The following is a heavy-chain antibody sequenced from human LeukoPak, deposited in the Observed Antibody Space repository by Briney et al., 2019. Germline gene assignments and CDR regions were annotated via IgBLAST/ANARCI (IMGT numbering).Heavy chain of an antibody. V-gene: IGHV4-61*01. CDR1: GDSVSSGSYY. CDR3: ARSAAPTEDYYFDY. Sequence: SETLSLTCTVSGDSVSSGSYYWSWIRQPPGKGLEWIGYIYYSGSTNYNPSLKSRVTISVDTSKNQFSLKLSSVTAADTAVYYCARSAAPTEDYYFDYWGQGTLVTVSS. J-gene: IGHJ4*02. D-gene: IGHD6-13*01. CDR2: IYYSGST.